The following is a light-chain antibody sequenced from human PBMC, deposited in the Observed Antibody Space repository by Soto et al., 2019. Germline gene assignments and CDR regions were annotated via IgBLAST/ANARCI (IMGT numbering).Light chain of an antibody. Sequence: EMVLTQSPATLSLSPGERATLSCRASQSVSSYLAWYQQKPGQAPRLLIYDASNRATGIPARFSGSGSGTDFTLTISRLEPEDFAVYYCQQRSNWPPTWTFGQGTKVDIK. CDR3: QQRSNWPPTWT. V-gene: IGKV3-11*01. J-gene: IGKJ1*01. CDR2: DAS. CDR1: QSVSSY.